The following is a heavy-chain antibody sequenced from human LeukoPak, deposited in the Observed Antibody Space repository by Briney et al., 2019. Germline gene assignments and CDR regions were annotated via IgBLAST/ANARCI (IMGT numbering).Heavy chain of an antibody. V-gene: IGHV3-7*03. Sequence: GGSLRLSCAASGFTFSSHWISWVRQAPGKGLEWVAHINQDGSQKSYVDSVEGRFAISRDNAKNSLFLQMNSLRAEDTALYYCAKVGAMAGGYYFDCWGQGTLVTVSS. CDR3: AKVGAMAGGYYFDC. D-gene: IGHD6-19*01. CDR2: INQDGSQK. J-gene: IGHJ4*02. CDR1: GFTFSSHW.